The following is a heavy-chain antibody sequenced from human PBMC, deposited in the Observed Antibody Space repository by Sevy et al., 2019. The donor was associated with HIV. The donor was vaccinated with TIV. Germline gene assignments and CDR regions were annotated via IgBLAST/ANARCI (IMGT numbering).Heavy chain of an antibody. J-gene: IGHJ4*02. CDR1: GFTFSSYS. CDR3: ATGPPDGSYDDFDY. CDR2: ISGSSNYL. D-gene: IGHD1-26*01. Sequence: GGSLRLSCAASGFTFSSYSMNWVRQAPGKGLEWVSSISGSSNYLYYAGSLKGRFIISRDNAKNTLYLQMNSLRADDTAVYYCATGPPDGSYDDFDYWGQGTLVTVSS. V-gene: IGHV3-21*06.